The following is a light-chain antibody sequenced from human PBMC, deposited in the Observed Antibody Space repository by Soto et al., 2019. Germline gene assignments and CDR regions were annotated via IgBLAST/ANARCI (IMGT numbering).Light chain of an antibody. CDR2: SNN. Sequence: QSVLTQPPSASGTPGQRVTISCSGSSSNIGSNTVNWYQQLPGTAPKLLIYSNNQRPSGVPDRFSGSKSGTSASLAISGLQAEDEADYYCAAWDASLDGGVFGTGTQVTVL. J-gene: IGLJ1*01. CDR1: SSNIGSNT. V-gene: IGLV1-44*01. CDR3: AAWDASLDGGV.